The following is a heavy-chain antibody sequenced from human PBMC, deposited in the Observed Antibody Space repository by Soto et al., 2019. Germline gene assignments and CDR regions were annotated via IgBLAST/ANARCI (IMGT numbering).Heavy chain of an antibody. J-gene: IGHJ4*02. CDR2: IYYSGST. CDR3: ARLISGSAFDY. D-gene: IGHD6-25*01. Sequence: SETLSLTCTVSGGSISSSSYYWGWIRQPPGKGLEWIGSIYYSGSTYYNPSLKSRVTISVDTSKNQFSLKLSSVTAADTAVYYCARLISGSAFDYWGQGTLVTVSS. CDR1: GGSISSSSYY. V-gene: IGHV4-39*01.